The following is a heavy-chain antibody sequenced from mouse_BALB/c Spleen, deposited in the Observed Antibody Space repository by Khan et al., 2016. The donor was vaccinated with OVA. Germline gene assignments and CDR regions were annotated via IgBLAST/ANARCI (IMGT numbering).Heavy chain of an antibody. CDR1: GYSITSGYS. CDR2: IYYRGTT. J-gene: IGHJ2*01. D-gene: IGHD1-1*01. Sequence: VQLQQSGPDLVKPSQSLSLTCTVTGYSITSGYSWHWIRQFPGNKLEWMGYIYYRGTTNYNPSLKSRISITRDTSKNQFFLQLNSVTTEDTATXYCARDGNYFDCWGQGTTLTVSS. CDR3: ARDGNYFDC. V-gene: IGHV3-1*02.